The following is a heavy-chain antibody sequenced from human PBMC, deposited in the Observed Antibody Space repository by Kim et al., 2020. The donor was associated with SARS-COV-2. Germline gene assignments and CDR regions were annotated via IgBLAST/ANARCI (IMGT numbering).Heavy chain of an antibody. Sequence: GGSLRLSCAASGFTFSSYSMNWVRQAPGKGLEWVSYISSSSSTIYYADSVKGRFTISRDNAKNSLCLQMNSLRDEDTSVYYCARVHVITMRVVVEGPYYYGMDVWGQGTTVTVSS. J-gene: IGHJ6*02. CDR3: ARVHVITMRVVVEGPYYYGMDV. CDR2: ISSSSSTI. D-gene: IGHD3-22*01. V-gene: IGHV3-48*02. CDR1: GFTFSSYS.